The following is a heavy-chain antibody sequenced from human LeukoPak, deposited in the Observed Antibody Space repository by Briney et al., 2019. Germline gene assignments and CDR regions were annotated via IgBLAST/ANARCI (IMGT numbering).Heavy chain of an antibody. J-gene: IGHJ4*02. CDR1: GFTFSSFG. Sequence: GGSLRLSCAASGFTFSSFGMNWVRQAPGKGLEWVSSISSGTTYIYYADSVKGRFTISRDNAKNSLFLQMNSLRAEDTAVYYCARGPLIAAAGTWWGQGTLVTVSS. CDR3: ARGPLIAAAGTW. V-gene: IGHV3-21*04. CDR2: ISSGTTYI. D-gene: IGHD6-13*01.